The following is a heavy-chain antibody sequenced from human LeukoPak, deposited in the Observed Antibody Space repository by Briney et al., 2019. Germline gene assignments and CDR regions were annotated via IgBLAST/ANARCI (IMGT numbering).Heavy chain of an antibody. D-gene: IGHD6-19*01. CDR2: ISAYNGNT. Sequence: ASVKVSCKASGYTFTSYGISWVRQAPGQGLEWMGWISAYNGNTNYAQKLQGRVTMTTDTSTSTAYVELRSLRSDDTAVYYCARGGQQWLVLSPAEYFQHWGQGTLVTVSS. J-gene: IGHJ1*01. V-gene: IGHV1-18*01. CDR3: ARGGQQWLVLSPAEYFQH. CDR1: GYTFTSYG.